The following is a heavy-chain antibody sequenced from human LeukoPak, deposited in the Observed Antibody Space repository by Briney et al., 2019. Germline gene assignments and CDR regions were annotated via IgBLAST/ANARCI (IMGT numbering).Heavy chain of an antibody. J-gene: IGHJ6*03. V-gene: IGHV4-4*07. CDR1: GGSISTYY. Sequence: PSETLSLTCTVSGGSISTYYWSWIRQPAGKGLEWIGRIYTSGSTNYNPSLKSRVTMSVDTSKNQFSLKLSSVTAADTAVYYCARDKEGYSSSSPGSIKYYYYYYMDVWGKGTTVTVSS. D-gene: IGHD6-6*01. CDR2: IYTSGST. CDR3: ARDKEGYSSSSPGSIKYYYYYYMDV.